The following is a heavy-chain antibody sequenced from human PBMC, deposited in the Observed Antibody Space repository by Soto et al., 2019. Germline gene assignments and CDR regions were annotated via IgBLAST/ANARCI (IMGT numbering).Heavy chain of an antibody. CDR2: ISGYDGNT. J-gene: IGHJ6*02. CDR1: GYTFTNYG. Sequence: QVQLVQSGAEVKKPGASVKVSCKASGYTFTNYGISWVRQAPGQGLEWMGWISGYDGNTNYAQKLQDRVTMTTDTSTRSDSRELRSLRSDDTAVYCYDVATIGTGCYCGRDVWGRGTTVTVYS. D-gene: IGHD5-12*01. V-gene: IGHV1-18*01. CDR3: DVATIGTGCYCGRDV.